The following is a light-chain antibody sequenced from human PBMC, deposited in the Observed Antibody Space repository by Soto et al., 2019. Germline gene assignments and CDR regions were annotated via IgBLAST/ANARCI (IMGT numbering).Light chain of an antibody. J-gene: IGLJ1*01. V-gene: IGLV2-8*01. Sequence: QSALTQPPSASGSPGQSVAISCTGTTGDIGNYNFVSWYQQHPGKAPKLLIFEDNKRPSGVPDRFSGSKSGNTASLTVSGLHAEDEADYYCSSHGGNSPYVFGTGTKLTVL. CDR2: EDN. CDR3: SSHGGNSPYV. CDR1: TGDIGNYNF.